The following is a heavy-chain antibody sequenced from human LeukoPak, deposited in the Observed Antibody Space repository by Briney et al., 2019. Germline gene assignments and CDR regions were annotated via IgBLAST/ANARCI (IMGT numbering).Heavy chain of an antibody. D-gene: IGHD4-11*01. Sequence: ASVKVSCKASGYTFTSYGISWVRQAPGQGLERMGWISAYNGNTNYAQKLQGRVTMTTDTSTSTAYMELRSLRSDDTAVYYCARGNYPGYYYYYGMDVWGQGTTVTVSS. J-gene: IGHJ6*02. V-gene: IGHV1-18*01. CDR1: GYTFTSYG. CDR3: ARGNYPGYYYYYGMDV. CDR2: ISAYNGNT.